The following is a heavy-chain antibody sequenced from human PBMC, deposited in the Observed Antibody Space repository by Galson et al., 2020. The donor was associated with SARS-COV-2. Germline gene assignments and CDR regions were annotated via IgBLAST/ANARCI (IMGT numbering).Heavy chain of an antibody. V-gene: IGHV3-30*01. Sequence: GGSLRLSCAASGFTFSSYSMHWVRQAPGKGLEWVAVIAYDGGNKFYADSVKGRFTISRDNFKNTLYLQMNSLRAEDTAVYYCARDGRYCSSTSCYVLDYWGQGTLVTVSS. CDR1: GFTFSSYS. CDR3: ARDGRYCSSTSCYVLDY. CDR2: IAYDGGNK. D-gene: IGHD2-2*01. J-gene: IGHJ4*02.